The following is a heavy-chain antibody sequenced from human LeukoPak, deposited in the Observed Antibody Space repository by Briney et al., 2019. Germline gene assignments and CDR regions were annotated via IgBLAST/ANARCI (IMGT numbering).Heavy chain of an antibody. CDR3: AKGGVVVGVDY. Sequence: GGSLTLSCSASGFTFSYYAMHWVRQAPGKGLEWVSNLSGSGRSTYYADSVKGRFTISKDKSKNTLYLQMNSLRAEDTAVYYCAKGGVVVGVDYWGQGALVTVSS. D-gene: IGHD2-15*01. V-gene: IGHV3-23*01. CDR1: GFTFSYYA. J-gene: IGHJ4*02. CDR2: LSGSGRST.